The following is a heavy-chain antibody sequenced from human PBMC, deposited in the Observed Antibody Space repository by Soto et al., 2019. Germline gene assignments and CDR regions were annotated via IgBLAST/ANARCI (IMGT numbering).Heavy chain of an antibody. D-gene: IGHD3-3*01. CDR3: ATGPFRFLEGTQSYNWFDP. CDR2: IIPMFGTA. J-gene: IGHJ5*02. V-gene: IGHV1-69*12. CDR1: GGTFSSYA. Sequence: QVQLVQSGTEVKRPGSSVNVSCKASGGTFSSYAVSWVRQAPGQGLEWMGGIIPMFGTANYAPNFQDRVTLTADASTSIAYMDLSRLRSEDTAVYYCATGPFRFLEGTQSYNWFDPWGQGTLVIVTS.